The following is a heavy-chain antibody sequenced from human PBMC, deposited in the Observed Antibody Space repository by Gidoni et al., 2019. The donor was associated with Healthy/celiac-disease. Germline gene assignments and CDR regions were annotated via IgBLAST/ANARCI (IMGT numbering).Heavy chain of an antibody. J-gene: IGHJ5*02. CDR2: INHSGST. CDR3: ASKGSGGRGNWFDP. CDR1: GGSFSGYY. D-gene: IGHD2-15*01. V-gene: IGHV4-34*01. Sequence: QVQLQQWGAGLLKPSETLSLTCAVYGGSFSGYYWSWIRQPPGKGLEWIGEINHSGSTNYNPSLKSRVTISVDTSKNQFSLKLSSVTAADTAVYYCASKGSGGRGNWFDPWGQGTLVTVSS.